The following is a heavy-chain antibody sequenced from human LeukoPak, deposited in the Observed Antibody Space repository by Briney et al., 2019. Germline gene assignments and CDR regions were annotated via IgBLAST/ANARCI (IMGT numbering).Heavy chain of an antibody. D-gene: IGHD2-2*01. J-gene: IGHJ5*02. CDR3: ERAGDTVVPHGKKGLNWFDP. CDR2: ISDHGKSR. V-gene: IGHV3-48*03. Sequence: GGSLRLSCVASGFTFSNYEMNWVRQTPGTGLEWVSYISDHGKSRNYVDSVKGRFTISRDNAKNSLYLQMNSLRAEDTGVYYCERAGDTVVPHGKKGLNWFDPWGQGTLVTVSA. CDR1: GFTFSNYE.